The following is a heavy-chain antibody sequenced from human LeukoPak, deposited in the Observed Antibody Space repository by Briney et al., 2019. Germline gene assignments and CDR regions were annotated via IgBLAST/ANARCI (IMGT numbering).Heavy chain of an antibody. Sequence: GGSLRLSCAASGFTFDDYGMSWVRQAPGKGLEWVSGINWNGGSTGYADSVKGRFTISRDNAKNSVYLQMNSLRAEDTAVYYCTRDATYYLRYGYFDYWGQGTLVTVSS. D-gene: IGHD2/OR15-2a*01. CDR1: GFTFDDYG. CDR3: TRDATYYLRYGYFDY. CDR2: INWNGGST. J-gene: IGHJ4*02. V-gene: IGHV3-20*04.